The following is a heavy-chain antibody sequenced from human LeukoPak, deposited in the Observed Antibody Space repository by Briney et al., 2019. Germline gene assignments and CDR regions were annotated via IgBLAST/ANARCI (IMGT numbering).Heavy chain of an antibody. CDR3: ARSQTYCSSTSCRVFDY. V-gene: IGHV1-69*02. J-gene: IGHJ4*02. CDR2: IIPTLGIA. CDR1: GGTFSSYT. Sequence: GASVKVSCKASGGTFSSYTISWLRQAPGQGLEWMVRIIPTLGIANYEQKFQGSVTITADKSTSTAYMELSSLRSEDTAVYYCARSQTYCSSTSCRVFDYWGQGTLVTVSS. D-gene: IGHD2-2*01.